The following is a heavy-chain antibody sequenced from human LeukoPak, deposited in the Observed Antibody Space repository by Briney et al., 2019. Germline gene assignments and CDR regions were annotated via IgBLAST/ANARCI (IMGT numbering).Heavy chain of an antibody. CDR1: GYTFTNYG. Sequence: GASVKVSCKASGYTFTNYGISWVRQAPGQGLEWMGWISGYNGNTNYAQKLQGRVTMTTDTSTSTGYMELRSLRSDDTAVYYCAGDDDYSNRWTHYYGMDVWGQGTTVTVSS. CDR3: AGDDDYSNRWTHYYGMDV. J-gene: IGHJ6*02. V-gene: IGHV1-18*01. CDR2: ISGYNGNT. D-gene: IGHD4-11*01.